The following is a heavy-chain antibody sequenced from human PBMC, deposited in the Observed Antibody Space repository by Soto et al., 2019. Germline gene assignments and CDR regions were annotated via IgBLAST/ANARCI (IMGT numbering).Heavy chain of an antibody. V-gene: IGHV4-39*01. CDR2: IYYSGST. J-gene: IGHJ5*02. Sequence: SETLSLTCTVSGGSISSSSYYWGWIRQPPGKGLEWIGSIYYSGSTYYNPSLKSRVTISVDTSKNQFSLKLSSVTAADTAVYYCARRRYSSSWSPPGNWFDPWGQGTLVTVSS. CDR3: ARRRYSSSWSPPGNWFDP. CDR1: GGSISSSSYY. D-gene: IGHD6-13*01.